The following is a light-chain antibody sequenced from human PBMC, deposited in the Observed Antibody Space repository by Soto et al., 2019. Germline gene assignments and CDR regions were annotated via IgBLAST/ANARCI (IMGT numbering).Light chain of an antibody. CDR1: SSDVGGYNY. CDR2: DVS. J-gene: IGLJ1*01. Sequence: QSVLTQPGSVSGSPGQSITISRTGTSSDVGGYNYVSWYQQHPGKAPKFMIYDVSNRPSGVSNRFSGSKSGNTASLTISGLQAEDEADYYCSSYTTSNTRQIVFGTGTKVTVL. V-gene: IGLV2-14*01. CDR3: SSYTTSNTRQIV.